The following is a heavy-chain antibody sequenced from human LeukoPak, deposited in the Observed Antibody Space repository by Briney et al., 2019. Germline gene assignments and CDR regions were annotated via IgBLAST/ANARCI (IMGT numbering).Heavy chain of an antibody. D-gene: IGHD1-26*01. CDR3: AREVHGATLNHYWYFDL. J-gene: IGHJ2*01. Sequence: SETLSLTCTVSGGSISSYYWSWIRQPPGKGLEWIGYIYYSGSTNYNPSLKSRVTISADTSKNQFSLKLSSVTAADTAVYYCAREVHGATLNHYWYFDLWGRGTLVTVSS. CDR1: GGSISSYY. V-gene: IGHV4-59*01. CDR2: IYYSGST.